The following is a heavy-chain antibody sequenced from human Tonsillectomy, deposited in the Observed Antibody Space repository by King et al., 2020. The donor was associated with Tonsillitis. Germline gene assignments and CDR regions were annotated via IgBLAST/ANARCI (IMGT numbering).Heavy chain of an antibody. D-gene: IGHD2-21*01. CDR3: ARHGLCDGDCYLTGWYFDL. V-gene: IGHV4-39*01. Sequence: LQLQESGPGLVKPSETLSLTCSVSGGSVSSRSYYWGWIRQPPGKGLEWIGSIDYSGSTYYNASLQSRVTISVDTSKNHFSLKLNSMTAADTALYYCARHGLCDGDCYLTGWYFDLWGRGTLVTVSS. CDR2: IDYSGST. J-gene: IGHJ2*01. CDR1: GGSVSSRSYY.